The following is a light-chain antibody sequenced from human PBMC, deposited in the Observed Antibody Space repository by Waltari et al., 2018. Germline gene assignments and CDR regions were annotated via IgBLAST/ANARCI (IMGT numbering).Light chain of an antibody. V-gene: IGKV1-39*01. CDR2: TAS. CDR3: QQTYSTPFT. J-gene: IGKJ5*01. CDR1: QSISTY. Sequence: DIQMTQSPSSLSASVGDRVTITCRASQSISTYLNWYQHKPGKAPNLLIFTASTLQSGVPSKFSGSGSGTEFTLTISSLQPEDFATYYCQQTYSTPFTFGQGTRLDIK.